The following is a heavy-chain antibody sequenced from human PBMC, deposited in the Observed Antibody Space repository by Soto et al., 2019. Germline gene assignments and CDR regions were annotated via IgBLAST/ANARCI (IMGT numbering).Heavy chain of an antibody. J-gene: IGHJ4*02. Sequence: PSETLSLTCAVYGGSFSGYYWSWIRQPPGKGLEWIGEINHSGSTNYNPSLKSRVTISVDTSKNQFSLKLSSVTAADTAVYYCARGHGDLWGQGTLVTVS. CDR1: GGSFSGYY. V-gene: IGHV4-34*01. CDR3: ARGHGDL. D-gene: IGHD3-10*01. CDR2: INHSGST.